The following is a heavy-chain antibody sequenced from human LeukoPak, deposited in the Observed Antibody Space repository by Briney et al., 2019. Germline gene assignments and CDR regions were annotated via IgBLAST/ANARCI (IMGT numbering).Heavy chain of an antibody. V-gene: IGHV4-59*08. CDR1: GGSISSYY. Sequence: SETLSLTCTVSGGSISSYYWSWIRQPPGKGLEWIGYIYYSGSTNYNPSLKSRVTISVDTSKNQFSLKLSSVTAADTAVYYCARATPPPIWSYDSSGYPIDYWGQGTLVTVSS. J-gene: IGHJ4*02. CDR2: IYYSGST. CDR3: ARATPPPIWSYDSSGYPIDY. D-gene: IGHD3-22*01.